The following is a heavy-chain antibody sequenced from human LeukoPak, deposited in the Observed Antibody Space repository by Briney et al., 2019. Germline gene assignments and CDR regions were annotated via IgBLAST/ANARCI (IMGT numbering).Heavy chain of an antibody. CDR1: GYTFTSYD. Sequence: ASVKVSCKASGYTFTSYDINWVRQATGQGLEWMGWMNPKSGNTGYAQKFQGRVTMTRNTSISTAYMELSSLRSQDTAVYYCARKRGITIFGVVKNWFDPWGQGTLVTVSS. V-gene: IGHV1-8*01. D-gene: IGHD3-3*01. CDR3: ARKRGITIFGVVKNWFDP. J-gene: IGHJ5*02. CDR2: MNPKSGNT.